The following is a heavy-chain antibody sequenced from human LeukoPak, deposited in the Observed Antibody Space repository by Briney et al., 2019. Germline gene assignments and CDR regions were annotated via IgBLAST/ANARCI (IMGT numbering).Heavy chain of an antibody. CDR2: INGDGRNI. D-gene: IGHD3-9*01. CDR1: GFTFSSYW. V-gene: IGHV3-74*01. J-gene: IGHJ6*02. CDR3: TRDLVDYDVSTGLHHYYMDV. Sequence: GGSLRLSCVASGFTFSSYWMHWVRQDPRKGLVWVPRINGDGRNINYADSVRGRFTISRDNAKNTLYLQMNTLRVEDTAVYYCTRDLVDYDVSTGLHHYYMDVWGQGTTVTVSS.